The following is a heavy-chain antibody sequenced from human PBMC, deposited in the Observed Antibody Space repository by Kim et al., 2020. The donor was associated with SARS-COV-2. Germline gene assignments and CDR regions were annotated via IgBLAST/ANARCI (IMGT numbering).Heavy chain of an antibody. CDR3: ARARGCSGGKCYFADF. J-gene: IGHJ4*02. CDR1: GDSFNTHA. D-gene: IGHD2-15*01. Sequence: SVKVSCKASGDSFNTHAFTWVRQAPGQGLEWMGGIIPTFGTTNYAQKFQSRVTITADDSSSTVYMELSSLRSDDTAMYYCARARGCSGGKCYFADFWRQGTLVTVSS. V-gene: IGHV1-69*13. CDR2: IIPTFGTT.